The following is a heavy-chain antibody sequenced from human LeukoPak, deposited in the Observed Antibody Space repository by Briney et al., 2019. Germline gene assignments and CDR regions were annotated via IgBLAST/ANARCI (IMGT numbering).Heavy chain of an antibody. CDR1: GGSFSGYY. Sequence: PSETLSLTCAVYGGSFSGYYWSWIRQPPGKGLEWIGEINHSGSTNYNPSLKSRVTISVDTSKNQFSLKLSSVTAADTAVYYCAREVWELPVYWYFDLWGRGTLVTVSS. CDR3: AREVWELPVYWYFDL. CDR2: INHSGST. D-gene: IGHD1-26*01. V-gene: IGHV4-34*01. J-gene: IGHJ2*01.